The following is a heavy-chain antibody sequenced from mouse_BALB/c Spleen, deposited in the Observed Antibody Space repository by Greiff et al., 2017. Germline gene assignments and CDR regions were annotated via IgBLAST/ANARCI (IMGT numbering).Heavy chain of an antibody. CDR1: GFNIKDYY. D-gene: IGHD1-1*01. J-gene: IGHJ3*01. CDR2: IDPENGNT. V-gene: IGHV14-1*02. CDR3: ARHYYGSSYGCAY. Sequence: EVQLQQSGAELVRPGALVKLSCKASGFNIKDYYMHWVKQRPEQGLEWIGWIDPENGNTIYDPKFQGKVSITADTSSNTAYLQLSSLTSEDTAVYYCARHYYGSSYGCAYWGQGTLVTVSA.